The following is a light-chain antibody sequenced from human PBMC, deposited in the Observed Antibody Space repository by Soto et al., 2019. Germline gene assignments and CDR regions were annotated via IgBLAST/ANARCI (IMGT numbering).Light chain of an antibody. Sequence: EIVLTQSPGTLALSLGDGATLSCRASQTVNRNYLAWYHQKPGQPPRLLIYGVSNRAIGVPDRFSGDGSGTEFTLTIVRLEPDDFGTYYCQQYIDSPRTFGQGTRVEVK. J-gene: IGKJ1*01. CDR3: QQYIDSPRT. CDR2: GVS. CDR1: QTVNRNY. V-gene: IGKV3-20*01.